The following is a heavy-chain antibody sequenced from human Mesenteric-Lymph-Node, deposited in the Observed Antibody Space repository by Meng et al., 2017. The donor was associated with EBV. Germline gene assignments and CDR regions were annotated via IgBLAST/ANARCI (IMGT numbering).Heavy chain of an antibody. CDR1: GYGFTRYG. Sequence: QVQLVQAGAEVQRPGASVKVSCKISGYGFTRYGISWVRQAPGQGLEWMGWIGVYNDNTNYAQKFQGRVTVTTDISANTAYMELRSLRSDDTAMYYCARVGDIKFHGMDVWGQGTLVTVSS. CDR2: IGVYNDNT. V-gene: IGHV1-18*01. CDR3: ARVGDIKFHGMDV. D-gene: IGHD2-15*01. J-gene: IGHJ6*02.